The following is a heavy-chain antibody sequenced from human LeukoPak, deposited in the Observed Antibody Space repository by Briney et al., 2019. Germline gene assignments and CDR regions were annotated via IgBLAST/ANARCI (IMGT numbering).Heavy chain of an antibody. CDR1: GGTFSSYA. CDR3: ARAPGSYDSSGYYGAFGY. V-gene: IGHV1-69*05. Sequence: ASVKVSCKASGGTFSSYAIGWVRQAPGQGLEWMGGIIPIFGTANYAQKFQGRVTITTDESTSTAYMELSSLRSEDTAVYYCARAPGSYDSSGYYGAFGYWGQGTLVTVSS. CDR2: IIPIFGTA. J-gene: IGHJ4*02. D-gene: IGHD3-22*01.